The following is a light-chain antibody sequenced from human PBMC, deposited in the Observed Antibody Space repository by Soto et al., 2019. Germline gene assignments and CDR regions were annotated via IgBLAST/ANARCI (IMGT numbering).Light chain of an antibody. CDR2: DAS. CDR1: QSVSSSY. V-gene: IGKV3D-20*01. Sequence: EIVLTQSPATLSLSPGERATLSCGASQSVSSSYLAWYQQKPGLAPRLLIYDASIRATGIPDRFSGSGSGXXXXLXIXRXEPEDFAVYFCHQYATSPLTFGGGTNVEIK. J-gene: IGKJ4*01. CDR3: HQYATSPLT.